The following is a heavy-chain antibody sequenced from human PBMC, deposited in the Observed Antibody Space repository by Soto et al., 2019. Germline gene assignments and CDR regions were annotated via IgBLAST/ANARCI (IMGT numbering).Heavy chain of an antibody. Sequence: QVQLQESGPGLVKPSGTLSLTCAVSGDSISRSYWWSWVRQLPGKGLEWIGEIYHSGSTIYNPSLQIRVTLSVDKSKNEFSLKMSSVTDADTAVYYCTSKFGQLLADAFDIWGQGTMVTVSS. J-gene: IGHJ3*02. CDR2: IYHSGST. V-gene: IGHV4-4*02. CDR1: GDSISRSYW. CDR3: TSKFGQLLADAFDI. D-gene: IGHD3-10*01.